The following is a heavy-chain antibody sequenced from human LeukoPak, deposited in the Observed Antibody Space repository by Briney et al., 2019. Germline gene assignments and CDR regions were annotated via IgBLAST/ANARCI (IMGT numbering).Heavy chain of an antibody. CDR1: GFTFNDYY. J-gene: IGHJ5*02. V-gene: IGHV3-11*01. Sequence: GGSLRLSCAASGFTFNDYYMSWIRQAPGKGLEWLSYINIVGTNTHYADSVKGRFTISRDNAKKSLYLEMNNLRAEDTAVYYCATDDAGFDTWGQGVLVTVSS. CDR2: INIVGTNT. CDR3: ATDDAGFDT.